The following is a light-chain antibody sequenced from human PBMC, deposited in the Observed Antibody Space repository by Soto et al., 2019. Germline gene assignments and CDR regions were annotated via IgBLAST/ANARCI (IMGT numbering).Light chain of an antibody. CDR2: DVS. CDR1: SSDVGGYNY. CDR3: SSYTTSNTRQIV. V-gene: IGLV2-14*01. Sequence: QSALTQPASVSGSPGQSITISCTGNSSDVGGYNYVSWYQQHPGKAHKFMIYDVSNRPSGVSNRFSGSKSGNTASLTISGLQAEDEADYYCSSYTTSNTRQIVFGTGTKLTVL. J-gene: IGLJ1*01.